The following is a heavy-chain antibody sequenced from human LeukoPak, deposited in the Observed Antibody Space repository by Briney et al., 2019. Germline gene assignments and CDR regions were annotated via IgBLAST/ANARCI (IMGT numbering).Heavy chain of an antibody. D-gene: IGHD2-15*01. CDR2: IWYDGSNK. Sequence: GGSLRLSCAASGFTFSSYGMHWFRQAPGKGLEWVAVIWYDGSNKYYVDSVKGRFNNSRDNSKNTLYLQMNSLSAEDPAVYYCAKATGGYCSGGICYRRYYYYYMAVWGKGTTVTVSS. CDR1: GFTFSSYG. V-gene: IGHV3-33*06. J-gene: IGHJ6*03. CDR3: AKATGGYCSGGICYRRYYYYYMAV.